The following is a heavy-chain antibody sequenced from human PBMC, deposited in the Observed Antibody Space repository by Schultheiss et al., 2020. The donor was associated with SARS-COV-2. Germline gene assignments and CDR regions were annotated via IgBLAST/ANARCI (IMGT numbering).Heavy chain of an antibody. CDR3: ARVAGSIFGVVLDY. CDR2: IYTSGST. Sequence: SENLSLTCTVSGGSISSYYWSWIRQPAGKGLEWIGRIYTSGSTNYNPSLKSRVTMSVDTSKNQFSLKLSSVTAADTAVYYCARVAGSIFGVVLDYWGQGTLVTVSS. J-gene: IGHJ4*02. CDR1: GGSISSYY. V-gene: IGHV4-4*07. D-gene: IGHD3-3*01.